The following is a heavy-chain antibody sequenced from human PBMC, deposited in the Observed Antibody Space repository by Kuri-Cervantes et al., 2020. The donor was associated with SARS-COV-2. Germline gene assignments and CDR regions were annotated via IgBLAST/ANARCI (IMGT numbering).Heavy chain of an antibody. J-gene: IGHJ4*02. CDR2: IIPIFGTA. CDR1: GGTFSSYA. Sequence: SVKVSCKASGGTFSSYAISWVRQAPGQGLEWMGGIIPIFGTANYAQKFQGRVTITTDESTSTAYMELSSLRSDDTAVYYCARSPQRTGDRKNEPWEQLVYYFDYWGQGTLVTVSS. CDR3: ARSPQRTGDRKNEPWEQLVYYFDY. D-gene: IGHD6-13*01. V-gene: IGHV1-69*05.